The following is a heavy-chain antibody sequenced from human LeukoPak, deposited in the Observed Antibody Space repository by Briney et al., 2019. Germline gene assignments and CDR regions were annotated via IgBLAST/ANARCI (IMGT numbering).Heavy chain of an antibody. CDR1: GFTFSSYA. D-gene: IGHD5-18*01. J-gene: IGHJ4*02. CDR3: ARATALVAY. Sequence: GGSLRLSCAASGFTFSSYAMHWVRQAPGKGLEWVAVISYDGSNKYYADSVKGRFTISRDNSKNTLYLQMNSLRAEDTAVYYCARATALVAYWGQGTLVTVSS. CDR2: ISYDGSNK. V-gene: IGHV3-30*04.